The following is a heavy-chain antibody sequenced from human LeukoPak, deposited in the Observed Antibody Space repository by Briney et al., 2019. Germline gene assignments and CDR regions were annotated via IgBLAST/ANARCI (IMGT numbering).Heavy chain of an antibody. CDR2: ISAYNGNT. CDR3: ASPGVRGVITAPFDY. V-gene: IGHV1-18*01. D-gene: IGHD3-10*01. J-gene: IGHJ4*02. Sequence: GASVKVSCKASGYTFTSYGISWVRQAPGQRLEWMGWISAYNGNTNYAQKLQGRVTMTTDTSTSTAYMELRSLRSDDTAVYYCASPGVRGVITAPFDYWGQGTLVTVSS. CDR1: GYTFTSYG.